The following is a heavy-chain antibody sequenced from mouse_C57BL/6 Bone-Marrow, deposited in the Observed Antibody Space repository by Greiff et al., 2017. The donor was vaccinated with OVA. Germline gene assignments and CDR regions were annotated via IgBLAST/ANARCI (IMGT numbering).Heavy chain of an antibody. J-gene: IGHJ3*01. CDR1: GFTFTDDY. D-gene: IGHD2-3*01. CDR2: IDPENGDP. V-gene: IGHV14-4*01. Sequence: VQLQQSGAELVRPGASVKLSCTASGFTFTDDYMHWVKQRPEQGLEWIGWIDPENGDPDSVQKFKGKATLTADTSSNTAYLQLSSLTSEDTAVYYCSSSSDGYFGFAYWGQGTLVTVSA. CDR3: SSSSDGYFGFAY.